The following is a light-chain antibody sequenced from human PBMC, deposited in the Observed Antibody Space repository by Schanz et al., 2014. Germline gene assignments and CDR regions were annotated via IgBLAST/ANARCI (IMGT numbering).Light chain of an antibody. CDR1: TSDAGVYNY. J-gene: IGLJ2*01. Sequence: QSALTQPASVSGSPGQSITISCTGTTSDAGVYNYVSWYQQHPGKAPKLMIYDVINRPSGVSDRFSGSKSGNTASLTISGLQAEDEADLSNSRVFGGGTKVTVL. CDR2: DVI. V-gene: IGLV2-14*01. CDR3: SRV.